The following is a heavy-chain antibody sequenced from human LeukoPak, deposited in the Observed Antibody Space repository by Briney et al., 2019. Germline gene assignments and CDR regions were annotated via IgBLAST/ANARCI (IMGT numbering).Heavy chain of an antibody. CDR2: ISAYNGNT. CDR3: ARASRAEQLAESDV. J-gene: IGHJ6*04. Sequence: ASVRVSSKASGYTFTSYGMNWGRQAPGQGGEGRGWISAYNGNTNYAQKLQGGVTMTTDKTTSNAYMERRSRSSDDTAVYYCARASRAEQLAESDVWGKGTTVTVSS. D-gene: IGHD6-6*01. CDR1: GYTFTSYG. V-gene: IGHV1-18*01.